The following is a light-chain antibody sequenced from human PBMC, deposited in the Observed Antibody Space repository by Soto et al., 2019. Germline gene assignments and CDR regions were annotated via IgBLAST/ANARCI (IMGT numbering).Light chain of an antibody. V-gene: IGKV3-15*01. CDR3: QQYEGWPRT. CDR1: QNIHIN. J-gene: IGKJ2*01. CDR2: GVT. Sequence: EIVMTQSPDTLSVSPGDTGTLSCRSSQNIHINLAWYQQKPGQAPTLLIYGVTARAPGVPARFSGSGYGTDFTLTIRSVQSGDFGVFYCQQYEGWPRTFGLGTKVEIQ.